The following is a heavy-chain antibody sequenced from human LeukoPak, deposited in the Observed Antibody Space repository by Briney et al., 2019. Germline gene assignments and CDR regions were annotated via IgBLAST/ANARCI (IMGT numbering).Heavy chain of an antibody. D-gene: IGHD3-10*01. CDR2: IYPGDSDT. V-gene: IGHV5-51*01. CDR3: ARQTRDGSGSRGYSFDF. CDR1: GYTFTSYW. J-gene: IGHJ4*02. Sequence: GESLKISCKGTGYTFTSYWIGWVRQMPGKGLEWMGIIYPGDSDTRYSPSFEGQVTISVDKSISTAYLQWSSLKASDTAMYYCARQTRDGSGSRGYSFDFWGQGTLVTVSS.